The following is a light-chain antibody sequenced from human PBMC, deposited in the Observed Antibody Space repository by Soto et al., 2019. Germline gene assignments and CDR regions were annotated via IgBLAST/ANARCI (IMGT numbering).Light chain of an antibody. Sequence: EIVLIQSPATLSSFPGDRVTLSCRASQYINTRLAWYQHRPGQAPRLLIYQTSIRAAGIPARFSASGTGTDFTLTICDLLPEVFAVYYCHQRQSWPLTFCQGTKVNIK. CDR1: QYINTR. J-gene: IGKJ1*01. CDR2: QTS. CDR3: HQRQSWPLT. V-gene: IGKV3-11*01.